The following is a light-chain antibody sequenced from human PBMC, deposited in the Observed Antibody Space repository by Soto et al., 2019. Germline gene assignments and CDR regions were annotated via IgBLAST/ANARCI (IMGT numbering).Light chain of an antibody. CDR1: QSIVTY. J-gene: IGKJ1*01. CDR2: AAS. V-gene: IGKV1-39*01. CDR3: QQSYSTPPWT. Sequence: DSQMTQSPSSLSESVGDRVTITCRASQSIVTYLNWYLQKPGKAPKLLIYAASNLQSGVPSRFSGSGSGTDFTLTISSLQPEHFATYFCQQSYSTPPWTFGQGTKVEIK.